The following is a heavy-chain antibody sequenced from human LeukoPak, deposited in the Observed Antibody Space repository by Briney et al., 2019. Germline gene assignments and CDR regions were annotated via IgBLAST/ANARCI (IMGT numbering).Heavy chain of an antibody. V-gene: IGHV1-69*13. CDR2: IIPIFGTA. J-gene: IGHJ4*02. CDR3: AGPRRITMVRGVIIGAYYFDH. CDR1: GGTFSSYA. Sequence: ASVKVSCKASGGTFSSYAISWVRQAPGQGLEWMGGIIPIFGTANYAQKFQGRVTITADESTSTAYMELSSLRSEDTAVYYCAGPRRITMVRGVIIGAYYFDHWGQGTLVTVSS. D-gene: IGHD3-10*01.